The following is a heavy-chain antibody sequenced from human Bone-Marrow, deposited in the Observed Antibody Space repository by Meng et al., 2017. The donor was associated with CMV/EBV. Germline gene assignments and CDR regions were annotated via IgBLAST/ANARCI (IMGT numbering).Heavy chain of an antibody. CDR1: GVSIRNYY. D-gene: IGHD4-17*01. V-gene: IGHV4-4*07. J-gene: IGHJ4*02. Sequence: LSLTCTVSGVSIRNYYWSWIRQSAGKGLEWIGRIYTTESTNYNPSLRSRVTMSVDTSKKQFSLRLSSVTATDTAVYYCARGLTVLDYWGQGTLVTVSS. CDR3: ARGLTVLDY. CDR2: IYTTEST.